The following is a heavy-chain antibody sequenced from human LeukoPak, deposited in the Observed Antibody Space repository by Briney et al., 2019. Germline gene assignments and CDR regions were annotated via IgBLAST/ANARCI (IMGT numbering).Heavy chain of an antibody. CDR2: INPNSGGT. J-gene: IGHJ2*01. V-gene: IGHV1-2*02. CDR1: GYTFTGYY. D-gene: IGHD3-22*01. Sequence: GASVKVSCKASGYTFTGYYMHWVRQAPGQGLEWMGWINPNSGGTNYAQKFQGRVTMTRDTSISTANMELSRLRSDDTAVYYCARDATPDSSGYYYDPSWYFDLWGRGTLVTVSS. CDR3: ARDATPDSSGYYYDPSWYFDL.